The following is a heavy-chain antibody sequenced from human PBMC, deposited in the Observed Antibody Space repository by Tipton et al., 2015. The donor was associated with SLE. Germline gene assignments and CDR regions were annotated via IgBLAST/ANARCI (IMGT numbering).Heavy chain of an antibody. CDR2: IYYSGST. CDR1: GGSISSGSYY. D-gene: IGHD4-17*01. J-gene: IGHJ2*01. Sequence: TLSLTCTVSGGSISSGSYYWSWIRQPPGKGLEWIGYIYYSGSTNYNPSLKSRVTISVDTSKNQFSLKLSSVTAADTAVYYCARPAGYGDYVDWYFDLWGRGTLVTVSS. V-gene: IGHV4-61*01. CDR3: ARPAGYGDYVDWYFDL.